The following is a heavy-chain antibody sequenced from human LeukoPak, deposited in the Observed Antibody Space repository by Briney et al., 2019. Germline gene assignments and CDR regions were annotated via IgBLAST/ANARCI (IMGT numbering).Heavy chain of an antibody. V-gene: IGHV3-48*01. CDR1: GFTFSSYS. Sequence: GGSLRLSCAASGFTFSSYSMNWVRQAPGKGLEWVSYISSRSSTIYYADSVKGRFTISRDNSKNTLYLQMNSLRAEDTAVYYCARVSPGGYSYGGVDYWGQGTLVTVSS. J-gene: IGHJ4*02. D-gene: IGHD5-18*01. CDR2: ISSRSSTI. CDR3: ARVSPGGYSYGGVDY.